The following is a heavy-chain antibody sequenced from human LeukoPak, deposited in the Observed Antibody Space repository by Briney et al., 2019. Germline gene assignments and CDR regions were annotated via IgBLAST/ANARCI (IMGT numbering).Heavy chain of an antibody. Sequence: SETLSLTCIVSGGSFSSYYWSWIRQPPGKGLEWIGYIYYSGSTNYNPSLKSRVTISIDTSKNQLSLHLSAVTAADTAVYYCASLRGIVGATQLDYWGQGTLVTVSS. CDR1: GGSFSSYY. CDR2: IYYSGST. V-gene: IGHV4-59*12. D-gene: IGHD1-26*01. CDR3: ASLRGIVGATQLDY. J-gene: IGHJ4*02.